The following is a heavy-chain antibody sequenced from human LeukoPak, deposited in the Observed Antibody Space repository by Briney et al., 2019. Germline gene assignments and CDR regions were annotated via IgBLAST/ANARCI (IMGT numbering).Heavy chain of an antibody. J-gene: IGHJ4*02. D-gene: IGHD5-12*01. V-gene: IGHV3-9*01. CDR3: AKSRVYTGDDSYFDD. CDR1: DGSITNYD. CDR2: ISWKSGKV. Sequence: LSLTCTVSDGSITNYDWSWVRQPPGKGLEWVSGISWKSGKVGYAESVRGRFTISRDNAKNSLYVQMNSLSPEDTALYYCAKSRVYTGDDSYFDDWGQGTLVTVSS.